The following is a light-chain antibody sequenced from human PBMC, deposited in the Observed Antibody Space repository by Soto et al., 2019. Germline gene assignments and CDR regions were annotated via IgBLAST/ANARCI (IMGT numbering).Light chain of an antibody. J-gene: IGKJ5*01. CDR2: GAS. CDR3: QQYGSSRIT. CDR1: QSVSSSY. Sequence: EVVLTQSPCTLSLSPGERATLSCRASQSVSSSYLAWYQQRPGQAPRLLIYGASNRATGIPDKFSGSGSGTDFTLTISRLEPEDFAVYYCQQYGSSRITFGQGTRLEIK. V-gene: IGKV3-20*01.